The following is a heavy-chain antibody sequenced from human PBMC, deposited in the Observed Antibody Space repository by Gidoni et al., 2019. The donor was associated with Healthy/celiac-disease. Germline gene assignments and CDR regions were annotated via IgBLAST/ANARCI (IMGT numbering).Heavy chain of an antibody. D-gene: IGHD4-17*01. CDR1: GLPFSRYG. CDR3: AGAPPPYGYAFDI. CDR2: IWYDGSNK. Sequence: QVQLVESGGGVVQPGRSLRLSCAASGLPFSRYGMHWVRQAPGKGLEWVAVIWYDGSNKYYADSVKGRFTISRDNSKNTLYLQMNSLRAEDTAVYYCAGAPPPYGYAFDIWGQGTMVTVSS. J-gene: IGHJ3*02. V-gene: IGHV3-33*01.